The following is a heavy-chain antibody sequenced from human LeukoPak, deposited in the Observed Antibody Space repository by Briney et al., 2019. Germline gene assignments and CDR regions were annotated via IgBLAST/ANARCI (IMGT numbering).Heavy chain of an antibody. V-gene: IGHV3-7*04. D-gene: IGHD5-24*01. CDR3: TRVGYIDEGIDY. J-gene: IGHJ4*02. CDR2: IKQDGSKK. Sequence: GGPLRLSCVASGFPFSSYWMTWVRQAPGKGLEWVVNIKQDGSKKSYVDSVKGRFTISRDNAKNSLYLQMNSLRAEDTAIYYCTRVGYIDEGIDYWGQGTLVTVSS. CDR1: GFPFSSYW.